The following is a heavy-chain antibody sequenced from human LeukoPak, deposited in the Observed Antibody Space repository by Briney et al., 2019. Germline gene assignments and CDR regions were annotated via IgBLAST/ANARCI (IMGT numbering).Heavy chain of an antibody. CDR3: ARDSSGYLGHYYYYMDV. V-gene: IGHV4-59*01. Sequence: ASETLSLTCTVSGGSISSYYWSWIRQPPGKGLEWIGYIYYSGSTNYNPSLKSRVTISVDTSKNQFSLKLSSVTAADTAVYYCARDSSGYLGHYYYYMDVWGKGTTVTVSS. J-gene: IGHJ6*03. CDR1: GGSISSYY. CDR2: IYYSGST. D-gene: IGHD3-22*01.